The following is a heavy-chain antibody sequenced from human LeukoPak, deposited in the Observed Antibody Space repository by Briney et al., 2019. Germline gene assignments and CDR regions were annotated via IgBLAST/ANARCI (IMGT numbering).Heavy chain of an antibody. Sequence: SETLSLTCTVSGGSISSYYWSWIRQPAGKGLEWIGRIYTSGSTNYNPSLKSRVTISVDKSKNQFSLKLSSVTAADTAVYYCARDGIRQQLVHTPWGQGTLVTVS. J-gene: IGHJ5*02. CDR2: IYTSGST. V-gene: IGHV4-4*07. D-gene: IGHD6-6*01. CDR3: ARDGIRQQLVHTP. CDR1: GGSISSYY.